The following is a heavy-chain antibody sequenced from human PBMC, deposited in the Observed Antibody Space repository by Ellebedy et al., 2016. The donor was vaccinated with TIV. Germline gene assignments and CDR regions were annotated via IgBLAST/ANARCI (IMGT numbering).Heavy chain of an antibody. CDR2: FYNSVNT. CDR1: GGSISSYY. J-gene: IGHJ4*02. Sequence: MPSETLSLTCTVSGGSISSYYWSWIRQPPGKGLEWIGYFYNSVNTIYNPSLKGRVSMSVDTSKNQVSLKLRSVTAEETAVYYRARFFESGSTGDYWGQGTLVTVSS. D-gene: IGHD3-10*01. V-gene: IGHV4-59*08. CDR3: ARFFESGSTGDY.